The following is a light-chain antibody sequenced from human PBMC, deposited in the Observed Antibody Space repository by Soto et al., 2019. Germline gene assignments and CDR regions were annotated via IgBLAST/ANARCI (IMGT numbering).Light chain of an antibody. J-gene: IGKJ2*03. CDR2: DAA. V-gene: IGKV1-39*01. Sequence: IPMTQFPSSMCGSXGDRVTFYSRSRQTISTSLHWYQQKPGTAPTLXXSDAASLQAGGPPRFSGSGSATDFTPTISSLQPEDFATYYRQQSYTTPYSFGQGTKVDIK. CDR1: QTISTS. CDR3: QQSYTTPYS.